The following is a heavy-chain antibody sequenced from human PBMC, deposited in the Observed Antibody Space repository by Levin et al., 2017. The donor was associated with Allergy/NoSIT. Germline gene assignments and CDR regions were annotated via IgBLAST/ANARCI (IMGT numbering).Heavy chain of an antibody. D-gene: IGHD6-13*01. J-gene: IGHJ4*02. CDR2: TYYRSKWNN. Sequence: RSQTLSLTCAISGDSVSGNSTAWNWIRQSPSRGLEWLGRTYYRSKWNNDYALSMKTRITINPDTSKNQFSLQLNSVTPEDTAVYFCARAAAGSGGRYFDYWGQGTLVTVSS. CDR3: ARAAAGSGGRYFDY. CDR1: GDSVSGNSTA. V-gene: IGHV6-1*01.